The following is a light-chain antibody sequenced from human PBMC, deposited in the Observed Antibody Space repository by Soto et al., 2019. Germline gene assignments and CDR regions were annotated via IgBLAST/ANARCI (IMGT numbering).Light chain of an antibody. CDR3: QQRSKWPLIT. Sequence: EIVMTHSPATLSASPRARVTLXSLTSQSISDTLAWYQQKPGQAPRLLIYDASNRATGIPVRFSGSGSGTDFTLTISSLEPEDFAVYYCQQRSKWPLITFGQGTRLEIK. CDR1: QSISDT. J-gene: IGKJ5*01. V-gene: IGKV3-11*01. CDR2: DAS.